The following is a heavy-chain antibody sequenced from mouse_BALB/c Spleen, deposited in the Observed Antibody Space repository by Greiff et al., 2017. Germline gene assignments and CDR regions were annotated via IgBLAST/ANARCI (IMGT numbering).Heavy chain of an antibody. V-gene: IGHV2-9-2*01. CDR3: VREGYYDYAMDY. D-gene: IGHD2-4*01. CDR1: GFSLTSYD. CDR2: IWTGGGT. Sequence: VKLMESGPGLVAPSQSLSITCTVSGFSLTSYDISWIRQPPGKGLEWLGVIWTGGGTNYNSAFMSRLSISKDNSKSQVFLKMNSLQTDDTAIYYCVREGYYDYAMDYWGQGTSVTVSS. J-gene: IGHJ4*01.